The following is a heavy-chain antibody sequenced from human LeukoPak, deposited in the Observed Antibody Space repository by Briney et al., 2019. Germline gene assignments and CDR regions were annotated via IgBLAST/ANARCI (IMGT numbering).Heavy chain of an antibody. Sequence: PGGSLRLSCTVSGFTVSSNSMSWVRQAPGKGLEWVAFIRYDAINKYYADSVKGRFTISRDNSRNTLYLQMNSLRAEDTALYYCAKDGDTVSGTYYFDMDVWGKGTTVTISS. V-gene: IGHV3-30*02. CDR2: IRYDAINK. D-gene: IGHD1-26*01. J-gene: IGHJ6*03. CDR3: AKDGDTVSGTYYFDMDV. CDR1: GFTVSSNS.